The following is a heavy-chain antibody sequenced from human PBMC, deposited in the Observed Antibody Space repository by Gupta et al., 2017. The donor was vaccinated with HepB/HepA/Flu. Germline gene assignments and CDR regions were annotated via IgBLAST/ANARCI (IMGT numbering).Heavy chain of an antibody. J-gene: IGHJ3*02. CDR3: AKTYYYDSSGYYPDAFDI. V-gene: IGHV3-30*18. D-gene: IGHD3-22*01. CDR1: GFTFSSYG. CDR2: RSYDGSNK. Sequence: QVQLGESGGGVVQPGRSLRLSCAASGFTFSSYGMHWVRQARGKGLEWVAVRSYDGSNKYYADSVKGRFTISRDNSKNTLYLQMNSLRAEDTAVYYCAKTYYYDSSGYYPDAFDIWGQGTMVTVSS.